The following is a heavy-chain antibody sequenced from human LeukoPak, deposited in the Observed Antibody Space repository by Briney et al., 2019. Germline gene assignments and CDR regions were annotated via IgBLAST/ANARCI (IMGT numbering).Heavy chain of an antibody. CDR2: ISVYNGNT. Sequence: GASVKVSCKASGYTFTNYGITWVRQAPGQGLEWMGWISVYNGNTNYAQKLQGRVTMTTDISTRTAYMELRSLRSDDTAVYYCARGGLSSFGDSPDYWDQGTLVTVSS. J-gene: IGHJ4*02. V-gene: IGHV1-18*01. CDR1: GYTFTNYG. D-gene: IGHD4-17*01. CDR3: ARGGLSSFGDSPDY.